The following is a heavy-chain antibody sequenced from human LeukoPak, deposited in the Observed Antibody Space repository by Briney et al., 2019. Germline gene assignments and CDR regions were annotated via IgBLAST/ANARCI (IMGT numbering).Heavy chain of an antibody. CDR3: ARHTSYDSSGYYYYYGMDV. CDR1: GYTFPSYG. CDR2: ISAYNGNT. D-gene: IGHD3-22*01. Sequence: GASVKVSCKASGYTFPSYGISWVRQAPGQGLEWMGWISAYNGNTNYAQKLQGRVTMTTDTSTSTAYMELRSLRSDDTAVYYCARHTSYDSSGYYYYYGMDVWGQGTTVTVSS. J-gene: IGHJ6*02. V-gene: IGHV1-18*01.